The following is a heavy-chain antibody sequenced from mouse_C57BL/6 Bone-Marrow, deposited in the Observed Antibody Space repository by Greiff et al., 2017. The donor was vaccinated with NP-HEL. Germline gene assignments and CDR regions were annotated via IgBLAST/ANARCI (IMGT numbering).Heavy chain of an antibody. Sequence: QVQLKESGPGLVQPSQSLSITCTVSGFSFTSYGVHWVRQSPGKGLEWLGVIWRGGSTDYNAAFMSRLSITNDNSKSQVFLKMNSLQADDTAIYYCAKNWIYDGYYGFAYWGQGTLVTVSA. D-gene: IGHD2-3*01. CDR2: IWRGGST. V-gene: IGHV2-5*01. CDR1: GFSFTSYG. CDR3: AKNWIYDGYYGFAY. J-gene: IGHJ3*01.